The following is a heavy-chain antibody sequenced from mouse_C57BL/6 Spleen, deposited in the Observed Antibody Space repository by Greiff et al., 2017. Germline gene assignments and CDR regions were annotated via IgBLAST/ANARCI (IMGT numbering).Heavy chain of an antibody. D-gene: IGHD3-3*01. CDR2: INPSNGGT. V-gene: IGHV1-53*01. CDR3: ARGERGWVDY. Sequence: QVHVKQPGTELVKPGASVKLSCKASGYTFTSYWMHWVKQRPGQGLEWIGNINPSNGGTNYNEKFKSKATLTVDKSSSTAYMQLSSLTSEDSAVYYWARGERGWVDYWGQGTTLTVSS. CDR1: GYTFTSYW. J-gene: IGHJ2*01.